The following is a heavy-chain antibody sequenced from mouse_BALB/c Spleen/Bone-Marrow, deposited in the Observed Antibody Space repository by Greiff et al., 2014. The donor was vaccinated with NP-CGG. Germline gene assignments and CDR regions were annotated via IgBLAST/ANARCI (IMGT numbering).Heavy chain of an antibody. Sequence: VKLQESGPGLVAPSQCLSITCTVSGFSLTSYGVHWVRQPPGKGLEWLGVIWAGGSTNYYSTIVSRMSINKDNSKSQVFLKMTNLQTNDTALYYCAIDYCGSLYAMDYWGKGTSVTVSS. CDR3: AIDYCGSLYAMDY. J-gene: IGHJ4*01. D-gene: IGHD1-1*01. CDR2: IWAGGST. V-gene: IGHV2-9*02. CDR1: GFSLTSYG.